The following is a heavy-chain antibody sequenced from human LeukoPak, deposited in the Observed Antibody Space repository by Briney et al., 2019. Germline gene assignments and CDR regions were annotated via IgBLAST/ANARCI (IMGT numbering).Heavy chain of an antibody. CDR3: ARNENSGWGYFDY. Sequence: GGSLRLSCAASRFTFSSYAMSWVRQAPGKGLEWVSVIGGSNGITFYVGSVKGRFTISRDNSKDTLYLQMNSLRAEDTAVYYCARNENSGWGYFDYWGQGTLVTVSS. CDR1: RFTFSSYA. CDR2: IGGSNGIT. D-gene: IGHD5-12*01. V-gene: IGHV3-23*01. J-gene: IGHJ4*02.